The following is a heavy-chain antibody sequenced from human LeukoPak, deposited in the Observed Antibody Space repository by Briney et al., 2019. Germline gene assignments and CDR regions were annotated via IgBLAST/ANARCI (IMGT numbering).Heavy chain of an antibody. D-gene: IGHD6-19*01. J-gene: IGHJ4*02. Sequence: SETLSLTCTVSGGSISSSSYYWGWIRQPPGKGPEWIGNFYYSGSTYYNPSLTSRVTISVDTSKNQFSLKLTSVTAADTAVYYCARHASVSGNWPRPLDYWGQGSLVTVSS. V-gene: IGHV4-39*01. CDR1: GGSISSSSYY. CDR3: ARHASVSGNWPRPLDY. CDR2: FYYSGST.